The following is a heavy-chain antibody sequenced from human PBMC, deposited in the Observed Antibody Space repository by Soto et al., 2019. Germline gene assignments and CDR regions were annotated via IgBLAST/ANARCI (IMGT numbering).Heavy chain of an antibody. CDR1: GFTFSSYW. D-gene: IGHD3-16*02. CDR3: ARVSDYIWGSYRYFDY. J-gene: IGHJ4*02. V-gene: IGHV3-74*01. Sequence: GGSLRLSCAASGFTFSSYWMHWVRQAPGKGLVWVSRINSDGSSTSYADSVKGRFTIFRDNPKNTLYLQMNSLRAEDTAVYYGARVSDYIWGSYRYFDYWGQGTLVTVSS. CDR2: INSDGSST.